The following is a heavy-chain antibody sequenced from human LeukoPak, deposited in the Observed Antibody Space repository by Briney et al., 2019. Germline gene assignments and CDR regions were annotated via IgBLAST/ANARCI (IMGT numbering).Heavy chain of an antibody. V-gene: IGHV3-74*01. J-gene: IGHJ4*02. D-gene: IGHD3-22*01. Sequence: GGSLRLSCAASGFTFSSYWMHWVRQAPGKGLVWVSRINSDGSSTSYADSVKGRFTISRDNAKNTLYLQMNSLRAEDTAVYYCARDGLGYYDSSGYDYWGQGTLVTVSS. CDR3: ARDGLGYYDSSGYDY. CDR1: GFTFSSYW. CDR2: INSDGSST.